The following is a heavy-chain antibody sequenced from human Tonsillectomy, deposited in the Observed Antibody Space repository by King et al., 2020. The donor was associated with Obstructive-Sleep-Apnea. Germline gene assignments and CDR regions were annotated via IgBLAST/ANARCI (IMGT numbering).Heavy chain of an antibody. Sequence: VQLVESGGGVVQPGGSLRLSCAASGFTFSSYGMHWVRQAPGKGLEWVAFVRYDGTNDYYADSVKGRFTISRDNSKNTLYLQMSSLRAEDTAVYYCPQDLVTLSHPYYYYYALDVWGQGTTVTVSS. J-gene: IGHJ6*02. V-gene: IGHV3-30*02. CDR2: VRYDGTND. CDR3: PQDLVTLSHPYYYYYALDV. D-gene: IGHD4-23*01. CDR1: GFTFSSYG.